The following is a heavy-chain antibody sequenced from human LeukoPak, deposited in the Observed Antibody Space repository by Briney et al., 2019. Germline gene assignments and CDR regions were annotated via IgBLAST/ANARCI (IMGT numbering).Heavy chain of an antibody. Sequence: GRSLRLSCAASGFTFSSYAMHWVRQAPGKGLEWVVLISYDGNNKYYADSVKGRFTISRDNSKNTLYLQMNSLRAEDTAVYYCARDLPTYYYDSSGYSHFDYWGQGTLVTVSS. V-gene: IGHV3-30-3*01. CDR2: ISYDGNNK. J-gene: IGHJ4*02. CDR3: ARDLPTYYYDSSGYSHFDY. D-gene: IGHD3-22*01. CDR1: GFTFSSYA.